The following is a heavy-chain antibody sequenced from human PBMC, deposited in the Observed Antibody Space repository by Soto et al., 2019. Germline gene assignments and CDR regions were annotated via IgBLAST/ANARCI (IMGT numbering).Heavy chain of an antibody. CDR2: TRNKANSYTT. Sequence: RLSFAASGFTFSDHYMDWVRQAPGKGLEWVGRTRNKANSYTTEYAASVKGRFTISRDDSKNSLYLQMNSLKTADTALYYCVSVSGTYYYDYWGQVPLFTVSS. J-gene: IGHJ4*02. CDR1: GFTFSDHY. V-gene: IGHV3-72*01. CDR3: VSVSGTYYYDY. D-gene: IGHD3-10*01.